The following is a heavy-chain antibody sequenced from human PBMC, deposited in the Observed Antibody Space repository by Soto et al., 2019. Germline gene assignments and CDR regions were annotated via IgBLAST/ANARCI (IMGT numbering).Heavy chain of an antibody. CDR3: AMEVQVHTPAFVY. CDR2: ISPMFGAA. J-gene: IGHJ4*02. D-gene: IGHD3-10*01. V-gene: IGHV1-69*19. CDR1: GGTFNTYA. Sequence: QVQLVQSGAEMKKPGSSVKVSCQSSGGTFNTYAMNWVRQAPGQGPEWMGDISPMFGAANYAPKFQGRDTITADDSTGTSYMQLRSSTSEDTVLYFCAMEVQVHTPAFVYWGQGILVTVSS.